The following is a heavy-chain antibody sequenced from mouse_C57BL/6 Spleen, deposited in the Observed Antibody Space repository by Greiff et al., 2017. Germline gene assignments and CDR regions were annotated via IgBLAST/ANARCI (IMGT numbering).Heavy chain of an antibody. CDR3: ARETSYYYGSSYFDY. V-gene: IGHV5-4*01. D-gene: IGHD1-1*01. J-gene: IGHJ2*01. Sequence: EVQLVESGGGLVKPGGSLKLSCAASGFTFSSYAMSWVRQTPEKRLEWVATISDGGSYTYYPDNVKGRFTISRDNAKNNLYLQMSHLKSEDTAMYYCARETSYYYGSSYFDYWGQGTTLTVSS. CDR1: GFTFSSYA. CDR2: ISDGGSYT.